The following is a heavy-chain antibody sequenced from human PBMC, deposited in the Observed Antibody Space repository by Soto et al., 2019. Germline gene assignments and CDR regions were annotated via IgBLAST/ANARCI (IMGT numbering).Heavy chain of an antibody. CDR2: IYYSGRT. Sequence: SESLSLTCTLSGGSASSGDYYWSWIRQPPGKGLEWIGYIYYSGRTNYNPSLKSRVTISLDTSKNQFSLELTSVTAAYTAMNYCARCHVVLVVTFDYWGQGTLVPVSS. CDR3: ARCHVVLVVTFDY. J-gene: IGHJ4*01. CDR1: GGSASSGDYY. D-gene: IGHD3-22*01. V-gene: IGHV4-61*08.